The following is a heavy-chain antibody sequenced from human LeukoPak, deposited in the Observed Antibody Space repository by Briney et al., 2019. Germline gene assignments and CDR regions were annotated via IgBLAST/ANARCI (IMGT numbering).Heavy chain of an antibody. D-gene: IGHD1-26*01. CDR3: ARNPAGIGDY. CDR2: ISSGSRII. J-gene: IGHJ4*02. CDR1: GFTFSTYN. V-gene: IGHV3-48*02. Sequence: GGSLRLSCAASGFTFSTYNMNWLGQAPGKGLEWVSFISSGSRIIYYADSVKGRFTVSRDNAKNSLYLQMNSLRDEDTAVYYCARNPAGIGDYWGQGTLVTVSS.